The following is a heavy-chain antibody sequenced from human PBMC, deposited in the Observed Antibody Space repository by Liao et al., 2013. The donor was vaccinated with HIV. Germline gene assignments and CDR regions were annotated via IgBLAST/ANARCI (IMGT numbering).Heavy chain of an antibody. CDR3: ARVRTFRTRGELVTSHFDY. D-gene: IGHD3-10*01. Sequence: QVQLQESGPGLVKPSETLSLTCTVSGDSVTSYYWSWIRQPAGKGLEWIGRFSSGSIDYTSSLKSRVTLSLDTSKNQFSLKLSSVTAADTAVYYCARVRTFRTRGELVTSHFDYWGQGTLVTVSS. V-gene: IGHV4-4*07. J-gene: IGHJ4*02. CDR2: FSSGSI. CDR1: GDSVTSYY.